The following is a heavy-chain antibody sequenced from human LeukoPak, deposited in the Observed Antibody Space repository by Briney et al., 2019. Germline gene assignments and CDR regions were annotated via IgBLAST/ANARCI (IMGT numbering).Heavy chain of an antibody. D-gene: IGHD1-26*01. CDR2: IYYSGST. CDR3: ARDPGGSSPYDY. V-gene: IGHV4-31*03. CDR1: GDSISSGGYY. Sequence: PSETLSLTCTVSGDSISSGGYYWSWIRQHPGKGLEWIGYIYYSGSTYYNPSLKSRVTISVDTSKNQFSLKLSSVTAADTAVYYCARDPGGSSPYDYWGQGTLVTVSS. J-gene: IGHJ4*02.